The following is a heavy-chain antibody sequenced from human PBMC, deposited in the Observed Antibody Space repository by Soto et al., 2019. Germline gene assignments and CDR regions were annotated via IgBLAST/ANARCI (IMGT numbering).Heavy chain of an antibody. CDR3: ARDGGYYYGSGFDY. V-gene: IGHV1-3*01. CDR1: GYTFTSYA. CDR2: INAGNGNT. Sequence: QVQLVQSGAEVKKPGASVKVSCKASGYTFTSYAMHWVRQAPGQRLEWMGWINAGNGNTKYSQKFQGRVTITRDTSERTAYMELSSLKSEDTAVYYCARDGGYYYGSGFDYWGQGTLVTVSS. J-gene: IGHJ4*02. D-gene: IGHD3-10*01.